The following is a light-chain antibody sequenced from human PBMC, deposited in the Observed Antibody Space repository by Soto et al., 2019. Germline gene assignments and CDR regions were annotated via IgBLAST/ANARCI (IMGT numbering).Light chain of an antibody. Sequence: QSVLTQPASVSGSPEQSITISCTGTSSDVGGYNYGSWYQQHPGKAPKLMIYEVSNRPSGVSNRFSGSKSGNTASLTISGLQAEDEADYYCSSYTSSSTYVFGTGTQVTVL. CDR1: SSDVGGYNY. J-gene: IGLJ1*01. V-gene: IGLV2-14*01. CDR2: EVS. CDR3: SSYTSSSTYV.